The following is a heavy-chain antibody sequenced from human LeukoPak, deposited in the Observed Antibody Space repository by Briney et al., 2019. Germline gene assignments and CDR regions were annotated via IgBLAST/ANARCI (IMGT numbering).Heavy chain of an antibody. D-gene: IGHD3-10*01. CDR3: TTAPQYYGSGVDY. Sequence: GTSLRLSCAASGFTFSSYGMHWVRQAPGKGLEWVALIWYDGSNEHYADSVKGRFTISRDNSKNTLYVQMNSLKTEDTGVYYCTTAPQYYGSGVDYWGQGTLVTVSS. V-gene: IGHV3-33*01. J-gene: IGHJ4*02. CDR2: IWYDGSNE. CDR1: GFTFSSYG.